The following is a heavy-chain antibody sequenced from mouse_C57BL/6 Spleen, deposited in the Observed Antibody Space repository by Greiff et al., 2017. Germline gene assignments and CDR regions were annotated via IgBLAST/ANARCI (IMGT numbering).Heavy chain of an antibody. D-gene: IGHD2-4*01. V-gene: IGHV5-9-1*02. Sequence: VQLKESGEGLVKPGGSLKLSCAASGFTFSSYAMSWVRQTPEKRLEWVAYISSGGDYIYYADTVKGRFTISRDNARNTLYLQMSSLKSEDTAMYYCTREGYDYGGAWFAYWGQGTLVTVSA. CDR3: TREGYDYGGAWFAY. CDR2: ISSGGDYI. J-gene: IGHJ3*01. CDR1: GFTFSSYA.